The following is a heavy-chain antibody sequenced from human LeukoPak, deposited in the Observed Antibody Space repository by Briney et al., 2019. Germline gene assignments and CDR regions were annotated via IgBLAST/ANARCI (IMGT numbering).Heavy chain of an antibody. CDR3: ARDQNTYDSRNRMSSFDI. V-gene: IGHV3-21*01. CDR1: GFSFSTFN. Sequence: GGSLRLSCAASGFSFSTFNMHWVRQAPGRGLEWVSSISSTSGYIYYTDSLQGRFTISRDNAKNSLYLQMNSLRAEDTAVYYCARDQNTYDSRNRMSSFDIWGQGTMVTVS. D-gene: IGHD1-14*01. J-gene: IGHJ3*02. CDR2: ISSTSGYI.